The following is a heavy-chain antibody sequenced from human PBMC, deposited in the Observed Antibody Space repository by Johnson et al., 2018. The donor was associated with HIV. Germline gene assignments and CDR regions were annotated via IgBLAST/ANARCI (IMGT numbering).Heavy chain of an antibody. D-gene: IGHD3-3*01. CDR2: IKQAGSEK. CDR3: ARDLTYYNFWSGYWGDAFDI. J-gene: IGHJ3*02. Sequence: VQLVGSGGGLVQPGGSLRLSCAASGFTFSNSWMSWVRQAPGKGLEWVANIKQAGSEKYYVDSVKGRSIISRDNAKNSLYLQMNSLSTEDTAVYYCARDLTYYNFWSGYWGDAFDIWGQGTMVTVSS. V-gene: IGHV3-7*03. CDR1: GFTFSNSW.